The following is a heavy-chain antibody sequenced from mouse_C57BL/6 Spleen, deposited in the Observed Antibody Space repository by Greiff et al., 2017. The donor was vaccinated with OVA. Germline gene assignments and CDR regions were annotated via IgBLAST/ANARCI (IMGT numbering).Heavy chain of an antibody. Sequence: DVMLVESEGGLVQPGSSMKLSCTASGFTFSDYYMAWVRQVPEKGLEWVANINYDGSSTYYLDSLKSRFIISRDNAKNILYLQMSRLKSEDTATYYCARGGDYYGSSPSYWYFDVWGTGTTVTVSS. CDR1: GFTFSDYY. CDR2: INYDGSST. D-gene: IGHD1-1*01. V-gene: IGHV5-16*01. CDR3: ARGGDYYGSSPSYWYFDV. J-gene: IGHJ1*03.